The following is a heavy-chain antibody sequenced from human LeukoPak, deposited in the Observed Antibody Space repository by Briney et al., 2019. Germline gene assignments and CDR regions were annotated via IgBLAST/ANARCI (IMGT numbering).Heavy chain of an antibody. D-gene: IGHD3-22*01. J-gene: IGHJ4*02. CDR2: NYYSGST. CDR1: GGSISSYY. Sequence: SETLSLTRTVSGGSISSYYWSWIRQPPGKGLEWIGYNYYSGSTNYNPSLKSRVTISVDTSKNQFSLKLSSVTAADTAVYYCASSIDYYDSSGYYSDGFDYWGQGTLVTVSS. CDR3: ASSIDYYDSSGYYSDGFDY. V-gene: IGHV4-59*01.